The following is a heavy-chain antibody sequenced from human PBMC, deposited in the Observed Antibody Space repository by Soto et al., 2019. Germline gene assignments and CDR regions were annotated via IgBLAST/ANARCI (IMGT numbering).Heavy chain of an antibody. J-gene: IGHJ6*02. V-gene: IGHV1-18*04. Sequence: ASVKVSCKASGYTFSNFGINWVRQAPGQGLEWMGWITPYNGNANYAQKYQDRLTVTTDTSTNTAYLELRSLRSDDTAVYYCAVNWNYPRVAYYYYGMDVWGQGTTVTVSS. D-gene: IGHD1-7*01. CDR3: AVNWNYPRVAYYYYGMDV. CDR1: GYTFSNFG. CDR2: ITPYNGNA.